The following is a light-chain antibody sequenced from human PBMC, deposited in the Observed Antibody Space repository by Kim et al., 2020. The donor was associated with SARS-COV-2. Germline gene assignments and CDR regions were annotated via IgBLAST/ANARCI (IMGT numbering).Light chain of an antibody. CDR3: AAWDDSLNGPV. Sequence: RQRVTISCSGSSSNIGNNAVNWYQQFPGKAPKLLIYYDDLLPSGVSDRFSGSKSGTSAFLAISGLHSEDEADYYCAAWDDSLNGPVFGGGTKVTVL. CDR1: SSNIGNNA. CDR2: YDD. J-gene: IGLJ2*01. V-gene: IGLV1-36*01.